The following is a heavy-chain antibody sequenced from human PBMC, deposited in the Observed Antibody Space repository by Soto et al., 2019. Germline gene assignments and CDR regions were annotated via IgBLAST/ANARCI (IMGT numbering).Heavy chain of an antibody. Sequence: SETLSLTCTVSGGSISSGDYCWSWIRQPPGKGLDWIGYIYYSGSTYYNPSLKSRVTISVDTSKNQFSLKLSSVTAADTAVYYCARDTVVRGVITEYYYYGMDVWGQGTTVTVSS. J-gene: IGHJ6*02. V-gene: IGHV4-30-4*01. D-gene: IGHD3-10*01. CDR2: IYYSGST. CDR1: GGSISSGDYC. CDR3: ARDTVVRGVITEYYYYGMDV.